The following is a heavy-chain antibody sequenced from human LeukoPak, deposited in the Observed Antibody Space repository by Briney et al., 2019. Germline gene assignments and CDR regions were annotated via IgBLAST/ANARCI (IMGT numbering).Heavy chain of an antibody. J-gene: IGHJ4*02. CDR2: IYHSGST. CDR3: ARGGGSDYFDY. V-gene: IGHV4-38-2*02. CDR1: GYSISSGYY. D-gene: IGHD2-21*01. Sequence: SETLSLTCTVSGYSISSGYYWGWIRQPPGKGLEWIGSIYHSGSTYYNPSLKSRVTISVDTSKNQFSLKLSSVTAADTAVYCCARGGGSDYFDYWGQGTLVTVSS.